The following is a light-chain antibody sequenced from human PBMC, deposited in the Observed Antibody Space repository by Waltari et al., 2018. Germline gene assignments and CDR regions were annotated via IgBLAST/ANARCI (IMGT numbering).Light chain of an antibody. Sequence: SYVLTQPPSVSVAPSKTATITCGGDNIGSQSVHWYQQRSGQAPLLVLYFDKNRPSGIPERFSGSNSGNTATRTINRVEAGDEADYYCQGWHSGVNSWVFCGGTKLTVL. CDR3: QGWHSGVNSWV. J-gene: IGLJ3*02. CDR2: FDK. CDR1: NIGSQS. V-gene: IGLV3-21*04.